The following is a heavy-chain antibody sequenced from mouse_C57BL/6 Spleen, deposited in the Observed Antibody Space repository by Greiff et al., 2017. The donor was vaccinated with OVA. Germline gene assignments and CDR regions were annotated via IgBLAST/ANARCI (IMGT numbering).Heavy chain of an antibody. Sequence: VKLMESGPGLVAPSQSLSITCTVSGFSLTSYAISWVRQPPGTGLEWLGVIWTVGGTNYNSALKSRLSISKDNSKSQVFLKMNSLQTDDTARYYCARKRAQATLYAMDYWGQGTSVTVSS. V-gene: IGHV2-9-1*01. J-gene: IGHJ4*01. CDR3: ARKRAQATLYAMDY. CDR2: IWTVGGT. D-gene: IGHD3-2*02. CDR1: GFSLTSYA.